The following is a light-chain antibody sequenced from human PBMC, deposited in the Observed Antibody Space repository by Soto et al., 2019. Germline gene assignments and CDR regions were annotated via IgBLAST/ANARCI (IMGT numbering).Light chain of an antibody. J-gene: IGLJ1*01. CDR1: SRDIGFFNY. CDR2: EVT. Sequence: QSALTQPASVSGSPGQSITISCTGTSRDIGFFNYVSWYQRFPGNAPKLIIFEVTNRPSGVSNRFSASKSGNTASLTISGLQAEDGADYYCSSYTTRSTYVFGTGTKLTVL. CDR3: SSYTTRSTYV. V-gene: IGLV2-14*01.